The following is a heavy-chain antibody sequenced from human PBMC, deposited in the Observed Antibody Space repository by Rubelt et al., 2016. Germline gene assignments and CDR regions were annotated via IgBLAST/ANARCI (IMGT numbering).Heavy chain of an antibody. CDR2: IYYSGST. Sequence: TCTVSGGSISSYYWSWIRQPPGKGLEWVGYIYYSGSTNYNPSLKSRVTISVDTSKNQFSLKLSSVTAADTAVYYCARVKSSSGWYYFDYWGQGTLVTVSS. V-gene: IGHV4-59*12. CDR3: ARVKSSSGWYYFDY. J-gene: IGHJ4*02. D-gene: IGHD6-19*01. CDR1: GGSISSYY.